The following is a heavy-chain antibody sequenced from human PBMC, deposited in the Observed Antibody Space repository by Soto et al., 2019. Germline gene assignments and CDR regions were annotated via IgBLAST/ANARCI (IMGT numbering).Heavy chain of an antibody. Sequence: QVQLQESGPGLVKPSDTLSLTCAVSGYSISSSNWWGWIRQPTGKGMGWSGYIDSSGTTYYNPSLKRRVLMSVDTSKNQFSLTLTSVTAVDTAVSYCARREIQGPIDYWGQGTLVTVSS. J-gene: IGHJ4*02. D-gene: IGHD1-26*01. CDR3: ARREIQGPIDY. CDR2: IDSSGTT. V-gene: IGHV4-28*01. CDR1: GYSISSSNW.